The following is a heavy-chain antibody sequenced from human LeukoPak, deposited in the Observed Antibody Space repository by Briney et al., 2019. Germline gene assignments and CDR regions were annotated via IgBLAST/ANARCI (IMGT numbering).Heavy chain of an antibody. J-gene: IGHJ4*02. D-gene: IGHD2-21*01. CDR3: ARGFDWHFDY. CDR1: GGSISSGGYY. CDR2: IYYSGST. Sequence: SQTLSLTCTVSGGSISSGGYYWSWIRQHPGKGLEWIGYIYYSGSTYYNPSLKSRVTISVGTSKNQFSLKLSSVTAADTAVYYCARGFDWHFDYWGQGTLVTVSS. V-gene: IGHV4-31*03.